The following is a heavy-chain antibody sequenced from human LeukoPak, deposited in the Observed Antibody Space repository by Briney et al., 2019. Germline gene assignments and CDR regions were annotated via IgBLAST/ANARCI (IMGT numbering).Heavy chain of an antibody. CDR1: GGSISSYY. CDR3: ARRPTGDPKFDY. J-gene: IGHJ4*02. D-gene: IGHD7-27*01. V-gene: IGHV4-59*08. Sequence: SETLSPTCTVSGGSISSYYWSWIRQPPGKGLEWIGYIYYSGNTHNNPSLKSRVTISVDTSKNRFSLKLSTVTAADTAVYYCARRPTGDPKFDYWGQGTLVTVSS. CDR2: IYYSGNT.